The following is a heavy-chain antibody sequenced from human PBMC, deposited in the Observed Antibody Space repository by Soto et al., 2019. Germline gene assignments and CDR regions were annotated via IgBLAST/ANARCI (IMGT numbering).Heavy chain of an antibody. V-gene: IGHV3-30-3*01. J-gene: IGHJ4*02. Sequence: QVQLVESGGGVVQPGRSLRLSCAASGFTFSSYALHWVRQAPGKGLDWVAVISSDVNYKYYADSVKGRFTISRDNSKNTLYLQMNSLRAEDTAVYYCARHKKRWVWLFDFWGQGTLVTVSS. CDR2: ISSDVNYK. CDR1: GFTFSSYA. CDR3: ARHKKRWVWLFDF. D-gene: IGHD5-12*01.